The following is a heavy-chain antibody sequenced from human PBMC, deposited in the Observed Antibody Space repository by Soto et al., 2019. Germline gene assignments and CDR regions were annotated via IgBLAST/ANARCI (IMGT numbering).Heavy chain of an antibody. CDR3: ARDRLPPTYCSSTSCYRGNGMDV. CDR1: GFTFSSYG. CDR2: IWHDGSNK. D-gene: IGHD2-2*01. Sequence: GGSLRLSCAASGFTFSSYGMHWVRQAPGKGLEWVAVIWHDGSNKYYADSVKGRFTISRDNSKNTPYLQMNSLRAEDTAVYYCARDRLPPTYCSSTSCYRGNGMDVWGQGTTVTVSS. V-gene: IGHV3-33*01. J-gene: IGHJ6*02.